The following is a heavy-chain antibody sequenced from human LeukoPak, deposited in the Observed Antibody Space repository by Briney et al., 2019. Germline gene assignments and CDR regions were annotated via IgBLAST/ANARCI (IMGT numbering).Heavy chain of an antibody. CDR1: GGTFSSYA. CDR2: IIPIFGTA. J-gene: IGHJ6*02. V-gene: IGHV1-69*13. D-gene: IGHD3-3*01. Sequence: SVKVSCKASGGTFSSYAISWVRQAPGQGLEWMGGIIPIFGTANYAQKFQGRVTITADESTSTAYMELSSLRSEGTAVYYCARPPGYDFWSGYPPSDYYYGMDVWGQGTTVTVSS. CDR3: ARPPGYDFWSGYPPSDYYYGMDV.